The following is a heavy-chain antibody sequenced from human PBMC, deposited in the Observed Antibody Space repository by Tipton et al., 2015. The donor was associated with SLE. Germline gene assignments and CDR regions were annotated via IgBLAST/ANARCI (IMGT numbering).Heavy chain of an antibody. CDR1: GDSISNGDDY. Sequence: TLSLTCTVSGDSISNGDDYWSWIRQPPGKGLEWIGNIYYGGGTYYNPSLESRVTISLDTSKNQFSLKLNSVTAADTAVYYCARSTDQNWFDPWGQVTLVTVSS. V-gene: IGHV4-31*03. CDR3: ARSTDQNWFDP. CDR2: IYYGGGT. D-gene: IGHD2-2*01. J-gene: IGHJ5*02.